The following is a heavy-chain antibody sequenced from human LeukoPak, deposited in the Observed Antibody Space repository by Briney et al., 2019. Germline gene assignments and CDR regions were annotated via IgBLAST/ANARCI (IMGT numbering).Heavy chain of an antibody. V-gene: IGHV4-34*01. D-gene: IGHD3-22*01. CDR3: ARVVPYYYDSSGYNDY. J-gene: IGHJ4*02. Sequence: SETLSLTCAVYGGSFSGYYWSWIRQPPGEGLEWIGEINHSGSTNYNPSLKSRATISVDTSKNQFSLKLSSVTAADTAVYYCARVVPYYYDSSGYNDYWGQGTLVTVSS. CDR1: GGSFSGYY. CDR2: INHSGST.